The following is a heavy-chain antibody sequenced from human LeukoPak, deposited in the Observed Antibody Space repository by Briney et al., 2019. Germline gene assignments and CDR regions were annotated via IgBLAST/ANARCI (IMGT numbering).Heavy chain of an antibody. D-gene: IGHD3-22*01. V-gene: IGHV3-33*06. CDR3: AKDYYDSSGYDAFDI. CDR2: IWYDGSNK. CDR1: GFTLSSYW. Sequence: GGSLRLSCAASGFTLSSYWMSWVRQAPGKGLEWVAVIWYDGSNKYYADSVKGRFTISRDNSKNTLYLQMNSLRAEDTAVYYCAKDYYDSSGYDAFDIWGQGTMVTVSS. J-gene: IGHJ3*02.